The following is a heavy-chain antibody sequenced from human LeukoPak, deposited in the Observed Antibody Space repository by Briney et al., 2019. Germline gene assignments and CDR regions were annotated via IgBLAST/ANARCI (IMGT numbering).Heavy chain of an antibody. Sequence: SETLSLTCAVYGGSFSGYYWSWIRQPPGKGLEWIGEINHSGSTNYNPSLKRRVTISVETSKNEFSLNLTSVTAADTAIYYCARGLASGYPPIPFDYWGQGTLVTVSS. D-gene: IGHD3-3*01. J-gene: IGHJ4*02. CDR3: ARGLASGYPPIPFDY. V-gene: IGHV4-34*01. CDR1: GGSFSGYY. CDR2: INHSGST.